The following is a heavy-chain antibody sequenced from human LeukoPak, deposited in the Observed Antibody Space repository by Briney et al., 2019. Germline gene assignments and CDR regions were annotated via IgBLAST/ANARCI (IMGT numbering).Heavy chain of an antibody. CDR1: GFTFSSYA. CDR3: AKSPSTPHLYSSSLGGYYMDV. J-gene: IGHJ6*03. CDR2: ISGSGGST. D-gene: IGHD6-6*01. Sequence: SGGSLRLSCAASGFTFSSYAMSWVRQAPGKGLEWVSAISGSGGSTYYADSVKGRFTISRNNSKNTLYLQMNSLRAEDTAVYYCAKSPSTPHLYSSSLGGYYMDVWGKGTTVTVSS. V-gene: IGHV3-23*01.